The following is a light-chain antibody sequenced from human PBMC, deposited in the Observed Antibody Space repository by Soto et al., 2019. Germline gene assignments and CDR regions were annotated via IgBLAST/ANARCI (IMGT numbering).Light chain of an antibody. CDR3: QQRSNWHLT. CDR2: DAS. V-gene: IGKV3-11*01. Sequence: EIVLTQSPATLSLSPGERATLSCRASQSVSSYLAWYQQKPGQAPRLLIYDASNRATGIPARFSGSGSGTEFTITISSLVPEDFAVYYCQQRSNWHLTFGGGTKVEIK. CDR1: QSVSSY. J-gene: IGKJ4*01.